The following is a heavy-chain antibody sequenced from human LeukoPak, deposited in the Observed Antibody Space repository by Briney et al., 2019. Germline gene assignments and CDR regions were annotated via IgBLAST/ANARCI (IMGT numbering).Heavy chain of an antibody. J-gene: IGHJ6*02. CDR1: GGSISSGDYY. V-gene: IGHV4-30-4*01. CDR2: INHSGST. Sequence: SQTLSLTCTVSGGSISSGDYYWSWIRQPPGKGLEWIGEINHSGSTNYNPSLKSRVTISVDTSKNQFSLKLSSVTAADTAVYYCARGDDFWSGYYSAPYYYYYGMDVWGQGTTVTVSS. CDR3: ARGDDFWSGYYSAPYYYYYGMDV. D-gene: IGHD3-3*01.